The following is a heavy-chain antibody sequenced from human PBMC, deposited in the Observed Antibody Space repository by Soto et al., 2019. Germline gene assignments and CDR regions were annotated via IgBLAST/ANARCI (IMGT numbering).Heavy chain of an antibody. Sequence: EVQLVESGGGLVQPGGSLRLSCAASGFTFSSYSMNGVRQAPGKGLEWVSYISSSSSTIYYADSVKGRFTISRDNAKNSLYLQMNSLRAEDTAVYYCARGAYYYDSSGLSYWGQGTLVTVS. CDR2: ISSSSSTI. V-gene: IGHV3-48*01. CDR1: GFTFSSYS. J-gene: IGHJ4*02. CDR3: ARGAYYYDSSGLSY. D-gene: IGHD3-22*01.